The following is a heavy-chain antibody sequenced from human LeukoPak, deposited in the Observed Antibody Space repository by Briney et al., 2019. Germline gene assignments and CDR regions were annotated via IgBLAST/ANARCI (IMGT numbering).Heavy chain of an antibody. V-gene: IGHV4-4*07. CDR1: GGSISSYY. Sequence: PSETLSLTCTVSGGSISSYYWSWIRQPAGKGLEWIGRIYTSESTNYNPSLKSRVTMSLDTSKNQFSLKLSSVTAADTAVYYCARDAYYYGHPVNWFDPWGQGTLVTVSS. D-gene: IGHD3-10*01. J-gene: IGHJ5*02. CDR2: IYTSEST. CDR3: ARDAYYYGHPVNWFDP.